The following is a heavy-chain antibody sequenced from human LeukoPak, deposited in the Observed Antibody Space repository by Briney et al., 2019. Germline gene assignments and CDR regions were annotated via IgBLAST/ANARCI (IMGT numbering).Heavy chain of an antibody. Sequence: PGGSLRLSCAASGFTFSSYAMSWVRQAPGKGLEWVSAISGSGGSTYYADSVKGRFTISRDNSKNTLYLQMNSLRAEDTAIFYCAKDPISGSYHYDYFDYWGQGTLVTVSS. D-gene: IGHD1-26*01. V-gene: IGHV3-23*01. CDR3: AKDPISGSYHYDYFDY. J-gene: IGHJ4*02. CDR2: ISGSGGST. CDR1: GFTFSSYA.